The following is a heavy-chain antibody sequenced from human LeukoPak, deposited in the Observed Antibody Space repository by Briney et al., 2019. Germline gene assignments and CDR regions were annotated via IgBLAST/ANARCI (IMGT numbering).Heavy chain of an antibody. V-gene: IGHV4-34*01. CDR1: GGSFSGYY. D-gene: IGHD3-3*01. CDR2: INHSGST. CDR3: ARAPLRFLEWYLNWFDP. J-gene: IGHJ5*02. Sequence: SSETLSLTCAAYGGSFSGYYWSWIRQPPGKGLEWIGEINHSGSTNYNPSLKSRVTISVDTSKNQFSLKLSSVTAADTAVYYCARAPLRFLEWYLNWFDPWGQGTLVTVSS.